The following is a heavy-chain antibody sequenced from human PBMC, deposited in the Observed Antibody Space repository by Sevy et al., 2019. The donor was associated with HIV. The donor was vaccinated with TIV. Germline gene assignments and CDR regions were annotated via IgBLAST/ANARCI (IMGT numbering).Heavy chain of an antibody. J-gene: IGHJ4*02. CDR1: GGSITSLY. V-gene: IGHV4-59*08. Sequence: SETLSLTCTVSGGSITSLYWNWIRQPPGKGLEWIANIYYNGHINYNPSLKSRVTLSLDMSKNQFSLRLSFVTAADTAMYYCAGENAWGRGYSWGQGTLVTVSS. D-gene: IGHD1-26*01. CDR2: IYYNGHI. CDR3: AGENAWGRGYS.